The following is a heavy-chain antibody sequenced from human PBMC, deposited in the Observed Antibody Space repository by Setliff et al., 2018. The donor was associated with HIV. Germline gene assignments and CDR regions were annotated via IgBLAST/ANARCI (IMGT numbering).Heavy chain of an antibody. CDR1: GFSITDYF. Sequence: PGGSLRLSCVASGFSITDYFMYWIRQAPGKGLECVSYISTSGNSIYYADSVKGRFTISRDNAKNSLYLRMNSLRVEDTAVYYCARPEKGYYDNSGSPHQHWGRGTLVTVSS. CDR2: ISTSGNSI. V-gene: IGHV3-11*04. CDR3: ARPEKGYYDNSGSPHQH. D-gene: IGHD3-22*01. J-gene: IGHJ1*01.